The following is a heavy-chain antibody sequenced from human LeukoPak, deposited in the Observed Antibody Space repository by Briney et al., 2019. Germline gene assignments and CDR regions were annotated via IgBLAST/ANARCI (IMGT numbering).Heavy chain of an antibody. CDR3: ARDGRFAYYYDSSGYSFTGY. CDR2: INPSGGST. V-gene: IGHV1-46*01. J-gene: IGHJ4*02. Sequence: ASVKVSCKASGYTFTSYYMHWVRQAPGQGLEWMGIINPSGGSTSYAQKFQGRVTMTRDTSTSTVYMELSSLRSEDMAVYYCARDGRFAYYYDSSGYSFTGYWGQGTLVTVSP. CDR1: GYTFTSYY. D-gene: IGHD3-22*01.